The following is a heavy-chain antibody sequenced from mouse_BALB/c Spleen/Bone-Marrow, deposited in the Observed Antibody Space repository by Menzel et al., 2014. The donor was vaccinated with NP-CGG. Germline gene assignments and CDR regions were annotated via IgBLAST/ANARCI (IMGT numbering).Heavy chain of an antibody. D-gene: IGHD3-2*01. V-gene: IGHV1-63*02. CDR2: TYPGGGYT. CDR3: AIRGDISGYGFAY. J-gene: IGHJ3*01. CDR1: GYTFTNYW. Sequence: VQLQQSGAELVRPGTSVKMSCKAAGYTFTNYWIGWIKQRPGHGLEWIGDTYPGGGYTNYNEKFQGKATLTADTSSSTAYMQLSSLTSEDSAIFYCAIRGDISGYGFAYWGQGTLVTVSA.